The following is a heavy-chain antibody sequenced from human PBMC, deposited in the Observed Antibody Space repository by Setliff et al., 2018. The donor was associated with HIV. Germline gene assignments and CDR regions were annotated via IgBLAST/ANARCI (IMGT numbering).Heavy chain of an antibody. Sequence: PGESLKISCKGSGYSFTSFWIGWVRQMPGKGLEWMGIIYPGDSDTRYSPSFQGQVTISADKSISTAYLQWSSLKASDTAIYFCARASSWYSPPDQNWFDPWGQGTLVTVSS. J-gene: IGHJ5*02. D-gene: IGHD6-13*01. CDR1: GYSFTSFW. V-gene: IGHV5-51*01. CDR2: IYPGDSDT. CDR3: ARASSWYSPPDQNWFDP.